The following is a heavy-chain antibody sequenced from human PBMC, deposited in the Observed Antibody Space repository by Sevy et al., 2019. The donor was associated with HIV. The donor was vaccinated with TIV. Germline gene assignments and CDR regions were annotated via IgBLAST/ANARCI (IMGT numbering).Heavy chain of an antibody. CDR3: ARGFRYRSYWSAVDF. Sequence: ASVKVSCKASKYSFSDHYIHWVRQAPGQGLEWMGWSNPDNGGTNYAQKLQGRVTMTRDTSISTTYMEMSSLGSDDTAVYYCARGFRYRSYWSAVDFWGQGTLVTVSS. J-gene: IGHJ4*02. D-gene: IGHD3-10*01. CDR2: SNPDNGGT. CDR1: KYSFSDHY. V-gene: IGHV1-2*02.